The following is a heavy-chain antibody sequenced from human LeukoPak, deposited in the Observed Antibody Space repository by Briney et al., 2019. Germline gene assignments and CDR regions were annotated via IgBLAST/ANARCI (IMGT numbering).Heavy chain of an antibody. V-gene: IGHV3-11*01. CDR1: GLTFSDNY. D-gene: IGHD1-26*01. CDR2: IGSSGSTT. J-gene: IGHJ4*02. CDR3: ARFGTRWEGDY. Sequence: GSLRLSCAASGLTFSDNYMSWIRQAPGKGLEWVSYIGSSGSTTYYADSVKGRFTISRDNAKNSLYLQMNSLRAEDTAVYYCARFGTRWEGDYWGQGTLVTVSS.